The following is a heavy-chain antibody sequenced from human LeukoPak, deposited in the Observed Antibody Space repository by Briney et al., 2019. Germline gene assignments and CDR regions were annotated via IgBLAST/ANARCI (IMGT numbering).Heavy chain of an antibody. D-gene: IGHD1-26*01. CDR1: GGSISSSNW. CDR2: IYHTGSP. V-gene: IGHV4-4*02. J-gene: IGHJ6*02. Sequence: SETLSLTCAVSGGSISSSNWWSWVRQPPGKGLEWIGEIYHTGSPNYNPSLKSRVTISVDRSKNHFYLKLTSVTAADTAMYYCARTVSGDYYGMDVWGQGTTVTVSS. CDR3: ARTVSGDYYGMDV.